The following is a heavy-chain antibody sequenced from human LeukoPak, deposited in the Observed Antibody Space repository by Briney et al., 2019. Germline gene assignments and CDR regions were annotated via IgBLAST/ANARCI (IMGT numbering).Heavy chain of an antibody. Sequence: SETLSLICTVSGDSISSSSYYWSWIRQPPGKGLEWIGKINHSGSTNYNPSLKSRVTISVDTSKKQFSLKLSSVTAADTAVYYCARPYCSAGNCYSNFDSWGQGTLVTVSS. D-gene: IGHD2-15*01. CDR2: INHSGST. J-gene: IGHJ4*02. CDR1: GDSISSSSYY. V-gene: IGHV4-39*07. CDR3: ARPYCSAGNCYSNFDS.